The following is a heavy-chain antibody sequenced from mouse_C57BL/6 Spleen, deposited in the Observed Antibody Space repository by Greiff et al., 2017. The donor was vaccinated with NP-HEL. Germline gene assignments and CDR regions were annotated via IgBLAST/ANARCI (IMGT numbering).Heavy chain of an antibody. V-gene: IGHV1-52*01. Sequence: QVQLQQPGAELVRPGSSVKLSCKASGYTFTSYWMHWVKQRPIQGLEWIGNIDPSDSETHYNQKFKDKATLTVDKSSSTAYMQLSSLTYEDSAVYYCARRAYYYGSSPLAMDYWGQGTSVTVSS. CDR3: ARRAYYYGSSPLAMDY. CDR1: GYTFTSYW. D-gene: IGHD1-1*01. J-gene: IGHJ4*01. CDR2: IDPSDSET.